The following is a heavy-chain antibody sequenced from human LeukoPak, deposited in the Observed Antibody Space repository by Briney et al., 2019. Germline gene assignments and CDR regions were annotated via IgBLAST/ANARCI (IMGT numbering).Heavy chain of an antibody. D-gene: IGHD1-26*01. Sequence: GGSLRLCCAASGFTFSYFWMSWVRQAPGKGLEWVANINLDGTERHYVDSVKGRFTISRDNARKSLYLQMNSLRDEDTAVYYCARDNVGATPFDYWGQGTLVTVSS. CDR3: ARDNVGATPFDY. V-gene: IGHV3-7*05. CDR2: INLDGTER. CDR1: GFTFSYFW. J-gene: IGHJ4*02.